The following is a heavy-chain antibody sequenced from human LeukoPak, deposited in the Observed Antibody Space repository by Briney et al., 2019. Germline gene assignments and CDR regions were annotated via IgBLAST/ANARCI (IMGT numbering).Heavy chain of an antibody. V-gene: IGHV4-59*01. Sequence: PSETLSLTCTVSGGSISSYYWSWIRQPPGKGLEWIGYIYYSGSTNYNPSLKSRVTISVDTSKNQFSLKLSSVTAADTAVHYCARGRIGWFDPWGQGTLVTVSS. D-gene: IGHD3-10*01. CDR1: GGSISSYY. J-gene: IGHJ5*02. CDR3: ARGRIGWFDP. CDR2: IYYSGST.